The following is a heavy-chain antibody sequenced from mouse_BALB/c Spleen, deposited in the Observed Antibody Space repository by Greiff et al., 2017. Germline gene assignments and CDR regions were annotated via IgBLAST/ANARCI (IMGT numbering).Heavy chain of an antibody. CDR1: GYTFTSYW. Sequence: VQLQQPGAELVRPGASVKLSCKASGYTFTSYWINWVKQRPGQGLEWIGNIYPSDSYTNYNQKFKDKATLTVDKSSSTAYMQLSSPTSEDSAVYYCTRGGYGSSSRYFDVWGAGTTVTVSS. CDR2: IYPSDSYT. D-gene: IGHD1-1*01. CDR3: TRGGYGSSSRYFDV. J-gene: IGHJ1*01. V-gene: IGHV1-69*02.